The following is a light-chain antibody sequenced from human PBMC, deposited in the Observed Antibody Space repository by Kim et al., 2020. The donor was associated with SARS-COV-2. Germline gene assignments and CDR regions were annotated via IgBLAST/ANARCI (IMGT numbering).Light chain of an antibody. CDR1: QSFSSY. V-gene: IGKV3-15*01. Sequence: SVSPGERATLACRASQSFSSYLAWYPQKPGQAPRLLIYGASTRATGIPSRFSGSGSGTEFTLTISSLQSEDFAVYSCQQYNNWPYTFGQGTKLEI. J-gene: IGKJ2*01. CDR3: QQYNNWPYT. CDR2: GAS.